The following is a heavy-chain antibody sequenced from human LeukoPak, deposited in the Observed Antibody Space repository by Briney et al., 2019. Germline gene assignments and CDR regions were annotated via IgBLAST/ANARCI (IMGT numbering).Heavy chain of an antibody. J-gene: IGHJ4*02. Sequence: RGSLRLSCAASGFTLSDYYMSWIRQAPGKGLEWVSYSSSSGSTIYYADSVKGRFAISRDNAKNSQYLQMNSLRAEDTAVYYCARRRDFIDYWGQGTLVTVSS. CDR1: GFTLSDYY. CDR2: SSSSGSTI. CDR3: ARRRDFIDY. D-gene: IGHD3/OR15-3a*01. V-gene: IGHV3-11*01.